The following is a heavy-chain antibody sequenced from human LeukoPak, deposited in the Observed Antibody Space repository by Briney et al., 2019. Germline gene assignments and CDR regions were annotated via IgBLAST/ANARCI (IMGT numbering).Heavy chain of an antibody. J-gene: IGHJ4*02. V-gene: IGHV4-59*08. Sequence: SETLSLTCTVSGGSLSSYYWSWSRQPPGKGLEWVGYIYYSGSTNYNPSLKSRVTISVDTSKNQFSLKLSSVTAADTAVYYCARHQRGSLPGFDYWGQGTLVTVSS. CDR1: GGSLSSYY. CDR2: IYYSGST. D-gene: IGHD1-26*01. CDR3: ARHQRGSLPGFDY.